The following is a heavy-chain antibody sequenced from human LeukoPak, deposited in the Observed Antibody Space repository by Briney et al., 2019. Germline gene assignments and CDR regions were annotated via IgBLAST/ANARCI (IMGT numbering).Heavy chain of an antibody. Sequence: ASVKVSCKASGYTFTSYDINWVRQATGQGLEWMGWMNPNSGNTGYAQKFQGRVTMTRNTSISTAYMELSSLRSEDTAVYYCARGGPLDYGDSCLIDYWGQGTLVTVSS. CDR1: GYTFTSYD. CDR3: ARGGPLDYGDSCLIDY. V-gene: IGHV1-8*01. J-gene: IGHJ4*02. CDR2: MNPNSGNT. D-gene: IGHD4-17*01.